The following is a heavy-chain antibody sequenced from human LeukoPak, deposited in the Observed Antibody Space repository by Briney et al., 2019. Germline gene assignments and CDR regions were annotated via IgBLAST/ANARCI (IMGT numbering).Heavy chain of an antibody. V-gene: IGHV3-30*02. D-gene: IGHD3-10*02. J-gene: IGHJ6*04. CDR3: AELGITMIGGV. Sequence: GGSLRLSCEASGFTFSSYSMHWVRQAPGKGLGWVAFIRYDGSNKKYADSVKGRFIISRDNSKNTLYVQMNSLRAEDTAVYYCAELGITMIGGVWGKGTTVTISS. CDR1: GFTFSSYS. CDR2: IRYDGSNK.